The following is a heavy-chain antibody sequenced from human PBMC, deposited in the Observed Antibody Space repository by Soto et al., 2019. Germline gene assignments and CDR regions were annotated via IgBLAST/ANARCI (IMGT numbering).Heavy chain of an antibody. CDR2: ISSSGSTI. D-gene: IGHD3-16*01. Sequence: GGSLRLSCAASGFTFSDYYMSWIRQAPGKGLEWVSYISSSGSTIYYADSVKGRFTISRDNAKNSLYLQMNSLRAEDTAVYYCARPKFMLRDAFDIWGQGTMVTVSS. CDR1: GFTFSDYY. CDR3: ARPKFMLRDAFDI. J-gene: IGHJ3*02. V-gene: IGHV3-11*01.